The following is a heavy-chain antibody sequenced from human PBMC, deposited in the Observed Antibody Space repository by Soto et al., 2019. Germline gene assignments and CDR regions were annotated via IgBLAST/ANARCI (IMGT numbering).Heavy chain of an antibody. V-gene: IGHV1-69*13. CDR2: IIPIFGTA. D-gene: IGHD2-2*02. CDR1: GGTFSICA. CDR3: ARAPAVPAGIYYYYGMDV. Sequence: SSVKVGFKASGGTFSICAISWVREAAGQRLEWMGGIIPIFGTANYEQKFQGTVTITADESTSTAYMELSSLRSEDPAVYSCARAPAVPAGIYYYYGMDVWGQGTTVTVYS. J-gene: IGHJ6*02.